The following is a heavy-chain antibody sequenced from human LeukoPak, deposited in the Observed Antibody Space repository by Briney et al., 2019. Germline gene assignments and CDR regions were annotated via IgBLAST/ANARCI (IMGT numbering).Heavy chain of an antibody. CDR1: GFTFSSYG. CDR2: ISGSGGST. CDR3: AKVRSGKNDAFDI. J-gene: IGHJ3*02. V-gene: IGHV3-23*01. D-gene: IGHD4-23*01. Sequence: GGSLRLSCAASGFTFSSYGMSWVRQAPGKGLEWVSAISGSGGSTYYADSVKGRFTISRDNSKNTLYLQMNSLRAGDTAVYYCAKVRSGKNDAFDIWGQGTMVTVSS.